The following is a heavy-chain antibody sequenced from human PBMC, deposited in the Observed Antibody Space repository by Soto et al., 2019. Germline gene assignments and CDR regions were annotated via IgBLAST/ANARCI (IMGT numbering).Heavy chain of an antibody. CDR3: ARDSRGYSGSHDY. D-gene: IGHD1-26*01. V-gene: IGHV1-3*01. Sequence: QVQLVQSGAEVKKPGASVKVSCKASGYTFTSYAMHWVRQAPGQRLEWMGWINAGNGNTKYSQKFQGRVTIARETSASTAYMELSSLRSEDTAVYYCARDSRGYSGSHDYWCQGTLVTVSS. CDR2: INAGNGNT. CDR1: GYTFTSYA. J-gene: IGHJ4*02.